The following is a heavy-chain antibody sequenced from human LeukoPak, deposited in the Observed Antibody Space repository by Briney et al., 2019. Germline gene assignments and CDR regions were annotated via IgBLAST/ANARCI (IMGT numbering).Heavy chain of an antibody. CDR3: TRAAGYSDS. D-gene: IGHD5-12*01. J-gene: IGHJ4*02. CDR1: GGSFSDYY. Sequence: SETLSLTCAVYGGSFSDYYWTWIRQPPGKGLEWIGEINHSGRTNYNPSLKSRVISVDTPKIQFSLKLISVTTADTAVYYCTRAAGYSDSWGQGTLVTVSS. V-gene: IGHV4-34*01. CDR2: INHSGRT.